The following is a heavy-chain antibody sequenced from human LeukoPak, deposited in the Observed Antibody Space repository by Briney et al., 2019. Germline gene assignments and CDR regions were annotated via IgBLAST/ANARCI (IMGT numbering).Heavy chain of an antibody. CDR3: AELGITMIGGV. Sequence: GGSLRLSCAASGFTFSSYGMTWVRQAPGKGLEWVSVISGSGGSTNYADSVKGRFTISRDNSKNSLYLQMNSLRAEDAAVYYCAELGITMIGGVWGKGTTVTISS. CDR1: GFTFSSYG. CDR2: ISGSGGST. D-gene: IGHD3-10*02. J-gene: IGHJ6*04. V-gene: IGHV3-23*01.